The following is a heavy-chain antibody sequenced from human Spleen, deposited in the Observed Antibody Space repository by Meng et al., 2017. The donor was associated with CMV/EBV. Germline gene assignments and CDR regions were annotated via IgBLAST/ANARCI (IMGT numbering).Heavy chain of an antibody. CDR3: ARDVFSISARVSRFDP. CDR1: GYTFTGYF. CDR2: ISADTGNT. V-gene: IGHV1-18*04. D-gene: IGHD2-2*01. Sequence: ASVKVSCKASGYTFTGYFMHWVRQAPGQGLQWMGWISADTGNTKYAQKFQGRVTMTADTSTSTAYLELRSLSSDDTAVYYCARDVFSISARVSRFDPWGQGTLVTVSS. J-gene: IGHJ5*02.